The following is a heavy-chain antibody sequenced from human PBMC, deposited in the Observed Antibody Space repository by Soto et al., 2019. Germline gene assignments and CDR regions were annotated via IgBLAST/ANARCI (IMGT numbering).Heavy chain of an antibody. CDR1: GGTFSSYA. V-gene: IGHV1-69*01. Sequence: QVQLVQSGAEVKKPGSSVKVSCKASGGTFSSYAISWVRQAPGQGLEWMGGILPIFGTANYAQKFQGRVTITADESTSTAYMELSSLRSEDTAVYYCARDESRIAARPNYYYYGMDVWGQGTTVTVSS. CDR3: ARDESRIAARPNYYYYGMDV. D-gene: IGHD6-6*01. CDR2: ILPIFGTA. J-gene: IGHJ6*02.